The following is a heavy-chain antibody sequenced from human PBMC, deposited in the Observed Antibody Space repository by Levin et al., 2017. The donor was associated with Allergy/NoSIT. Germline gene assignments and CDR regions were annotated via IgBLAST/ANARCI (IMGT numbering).Heavy chain of an antibody. J-gene: IGHJ6*02. CDR2: IYSGGST. V-gene: IGHV3-53*01. CDR1: GFTVSSNY. D-gene: IGHD2-2*01. Sequence: LSLTCAASGFTVSSNYMSWVRQAPGKGLEWVSVIYSGGSTYYADSVKGRFTISRDNSKNTLYLQMNSLRAEDTAVYYCARDPVYCSSTSCYPHGMDVWGQGTTVTVSS. CDR3: ARDPVYCSSTSCYPHGMDV.